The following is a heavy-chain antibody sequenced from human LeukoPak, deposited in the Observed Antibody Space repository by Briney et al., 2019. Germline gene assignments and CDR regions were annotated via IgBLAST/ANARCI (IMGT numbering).Heavy chain of an antibody. J-gene: IGHJ4*02. CDR2: ISGSGGTT. V-gene: IGHV3-23*01. CDR3: ARDNLDFWSGDHYFDY. CDR1: GFTFSTYA. D-gene: IGHD3-3*01. Sequence: GGSLRLSCAASGFTFSTYAMSWVRQAPGKGLEWVSGISGSGGTTYYADSVKGRFTISKDKSKNTLYLQTNSLRAEDTAVYYCARDNLDFWSGDHYFDYWGQGTLVTVSS.